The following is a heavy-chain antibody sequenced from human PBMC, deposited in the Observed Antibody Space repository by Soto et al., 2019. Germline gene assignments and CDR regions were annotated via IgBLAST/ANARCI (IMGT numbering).Heavy chain of an antibody. CDR2: IYYSGST. CDR3: ASGDSAAGTGNYYGMDV. CDR1: GGSISSYY. V-gene: IGHV4-59*08. D-gene: IGHD6-13*01. Sequence: SETLSLTCTVSGGSISSYYWSWIRQPPGKGLEWIGYIYYSGSTNYNPSLKSRVTISVDTSKNQFSLKLSSVTAADTAVYYCASGDSAAGTGNYYGMDVWGQGTTVTVSS. J-gene: IGHJ6*02.